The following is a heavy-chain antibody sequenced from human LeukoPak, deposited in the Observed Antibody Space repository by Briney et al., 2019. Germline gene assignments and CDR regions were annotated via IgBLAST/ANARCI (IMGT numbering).Heavy chain of an antibody. V-gene: IGHV3-33*01. CDR2: IWYDGSNK. J-gene: IGHJ4*02. CDR3: ARDQTGRWLQLNY. D-gene: IGHD5-24*01. CDR1: GFTFNNYG. Sequence: GRSLRLSCAASGFTFNNYGIHWVRQAPGKGLEWVAAIWYDGSNKHYADSVRGRFTISRDNSKNTLFLQMNSLRAEDTAVYYCARDQTGRWLQLNYWGQGTLVTVSS.